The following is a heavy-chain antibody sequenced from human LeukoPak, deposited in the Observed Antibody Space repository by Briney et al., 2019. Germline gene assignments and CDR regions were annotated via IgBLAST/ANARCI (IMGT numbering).Heavy chain of an antibody. J-gene: IGHJ3*02. V-gene: IGHV1-2*02. CDR2: INPNSGGT. D-gene: IGHD2-15*01. CDR1: GYTFTGYY. Sequence: ASVKVSCKASGYTFTGYYMHWVRQAPGQGLEWMGWINPNSGGTNYAQKFQGRVTMTRDTSISTAYMELSRLRAEDTAVYYCAKDGGSDPDSFDIWGQGTMVTVSS. CDR3: AKDGGSDPDSFDI.